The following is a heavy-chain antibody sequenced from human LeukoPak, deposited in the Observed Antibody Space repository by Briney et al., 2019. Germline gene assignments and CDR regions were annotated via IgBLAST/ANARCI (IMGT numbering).Heavy chain of an antibody. D-gene: IGHD2-15*01. V-gene: IGHV3-9*01. CDR1: GFTFDDYA. CDR2: ISWNSGSI. CDR3: AKGEAANYYYYGMDV. Sequence: PGGSLRLSCAASGFTFDDYAMHWVRHAPGKGLEWVSGISWNSGSIGYADSVKGRFTISRDNAKNSLYLQMNSLRAEDTALYYCAKGEAANYYYYGMDVWGQGTTVTVSS. J-gene: IGHJ6*02.